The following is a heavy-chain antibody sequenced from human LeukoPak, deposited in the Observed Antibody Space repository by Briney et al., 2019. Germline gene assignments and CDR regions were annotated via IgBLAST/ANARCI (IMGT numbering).Heavy chain of an antibody. Sequence: GGSLRLSCAASGFTFSSYGMHWVRQAPGKGLEWVAFIRYDGSNKYYADSVKGRFTISRDNSKNTLYLQMNSLRAEDTAVYYCAKLAEYYSYYYYMDVWGKGTTVTISS. CDR3: AKLAEYYSYYYYMDV. CDR2: IRYDGSNK. D-gene: IGHD6-19*01. V-gene: IGHV3-30*02. CDR1: GFTFSSYG. J-gene: IGHJ6*03.